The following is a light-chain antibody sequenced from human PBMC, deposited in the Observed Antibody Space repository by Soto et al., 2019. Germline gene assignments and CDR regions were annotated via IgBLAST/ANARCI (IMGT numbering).Light chain of an antibody. J-gene: IGKJ1*01. V-gene: IGKV2D-30*01. CDR2: KVS. Sequence: DVVMTQSPLSLPVTLGQPASISCRSSQSLVYSDGNTYLNWFQQRPGQSPRRLIYKVSNWDSGVPDRFRGSGSCADLTLKIRRVEAEDVGVYYCMKGTHWPWTFGQGNKVELQ. CDR3: MKGTHWPWT. CDR1: QSLVYSDGNTY.